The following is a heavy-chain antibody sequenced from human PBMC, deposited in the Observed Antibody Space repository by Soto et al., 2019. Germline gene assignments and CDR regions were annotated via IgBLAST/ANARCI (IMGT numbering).Heavy chain of an antibody. CDR2: IIPIFGTA. J-gene: IGHJ6*02. CDR1: GGTFSSYA. D-gene: IGHD2-2*01. Sequence: SVKVSCKASGGTFSSYAISWVRQAPGQGLEWMGGIIPIFGTANYAQKFQGRVTITADESTSTAYMELSSLRSEDTAVYYCARYELYCXSTSCAYAGYYYYGMDVWGQGTTVTVSS. CDR3: ARYELYCXSTSCAYAGYYYYGMDV. V-gene: IGHV1-69*13.